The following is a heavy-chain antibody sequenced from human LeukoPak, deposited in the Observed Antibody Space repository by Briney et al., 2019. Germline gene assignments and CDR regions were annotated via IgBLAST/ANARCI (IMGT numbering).Heavy chain of an antibody. CDR1: GGSVSSGSYY. V-gene: IGHV4-61*01. Sequence: SETLSLTCTVSGGSVSSGSYYWSWIRQPPGKGLEWIGYIYYSGSTNYNPSLKSRVTISVDTSKNQFSLKLSSVTAADTAVYYCARVRYSSSWYPNWFDPWGQGTLVTVSS. CDR2: IYYSGST. D-gene: IGHD6-13*01. CDR3: ARVRYSSSWYPNWFDP. J-gene: IGHJ5*02.